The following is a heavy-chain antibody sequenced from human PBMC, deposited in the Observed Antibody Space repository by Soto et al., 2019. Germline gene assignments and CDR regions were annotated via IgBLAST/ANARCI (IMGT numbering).Heavy chain of an antibody. CDR3: AKHQDGYNSFDY. Sequence: ASETLSLTCTVSGGSISSHYWSWIRQPPGKGLEWIGYIYTGSTIYNPSLKSRVTISIDTSKSQFSLRLNSVTAADTAVYYCAKHQDGYNSFDYWGQGTLVTVSS. CDR2: IYTGST. J-gene: IGHJ4*02. V-gene: IGHV4-59*08. CDR1: GGSISSHY. D-gene: IGHD5-12*01.